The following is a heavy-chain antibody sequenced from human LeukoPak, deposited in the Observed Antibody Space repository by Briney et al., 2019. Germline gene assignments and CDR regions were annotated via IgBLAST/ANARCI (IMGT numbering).Heavy chain of an antibody. Sequence: ASVKVSCKASGGAFSNQAITWVRQAPGQGLEWVGGVITAFGTGKYAEKFQGRVTITSDESTGTVYMELSSLRSEDTAVYYCAINTIFGVVQHAFDIWGQGTLATVSP. CDR1: GGAFSNQA. D-gene: IGHD3-3*01. CDR3: AINTIFGVVQHAFDI. CDR2: VITAFGTG. J-gene: IGHJ3*02. V-gene: IGHV1-69*01.